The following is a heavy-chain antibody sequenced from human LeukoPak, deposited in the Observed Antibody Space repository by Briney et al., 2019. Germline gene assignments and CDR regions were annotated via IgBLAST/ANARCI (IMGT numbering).Heavy chain of an antibody. D-gene: IGHD3-10*01. J-gene: IGHJ4*02. CDR2: LSSSSSTI. CDR3: ARSVVVRGVIPFYFDY. Sequence: GSLRLSCAASGFTFSSYSMNWVRQAPGKGLEWVSYLSSSSSTIYYADSVKGRFTISRDNAKNSLYLQVNSLRDEDTAVYYCARSVVVRGVIPFYFDYRGQGTLVTVSS. V-gene: IGHV3-48*02. CDR1: GFTFSSYS.